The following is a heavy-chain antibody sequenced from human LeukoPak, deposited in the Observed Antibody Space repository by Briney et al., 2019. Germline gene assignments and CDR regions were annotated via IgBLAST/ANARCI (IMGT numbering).Heavy chain of an antibody. J-gene: IGHJ4*02. CDR3: ARSSNGGYSSFDF. CDR2: IIPNNGGT. V-gene: IGHV1-2*02. CDR1: GYTFTGYH. Sequence: ASVKVSCKASGYTFTGYHMHWVRQAPGQGLEWVGWIIPNNGGTNYAQKFQGRVTMTRDTSISTAYMDLSGLRSDDTAVYYCARSSNGGYSSFDFWGQGTPVTVSS. D-gene: IGHD6-19*01.